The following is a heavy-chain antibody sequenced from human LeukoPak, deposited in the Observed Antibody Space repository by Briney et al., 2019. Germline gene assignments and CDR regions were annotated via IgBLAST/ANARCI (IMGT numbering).Heavy chain of an antibody. CDR1: GGSPSVYY. Sequence: PSEALSLTCAVYGGSPSVYYWSWIRQPPGKGLGWIGEINHSASTNYNPPLRGRVTIALDTSNNRVSLKVTSVTAADTAVYYCAGKLERHCYGNRCSSSSFDYWGQGALVTVSS. CDR3: AGKLERHCYGNRCSSSSFDY. J-gene: IGHJ4*02. CDR2: INHSAST. V-gene: IGHV4-34*01. D-gene: IGHD2/OR15-2a*01.